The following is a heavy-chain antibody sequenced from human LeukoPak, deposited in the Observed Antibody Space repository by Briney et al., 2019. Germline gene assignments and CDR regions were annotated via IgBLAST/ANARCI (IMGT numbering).Heavy chain of an antibody. CDR1: GSTVRSNY. J-gene: IGHJ4*02. Sequence: GGSLRLSCAASGSTVRSNYMNWVRQAPGKGLEWVSVIYSGGSTYYADPVKGRFTISRDNSKNTLYLQMNSLRAEDTAVYYCAREGTWSYYYDYWGQGTLVTVSS. V-gene: IGHV3-66*01. D-gene: IGHD1-26*01. CDR2: IYSGGST. CDR3: AREGTWSYYYDY.